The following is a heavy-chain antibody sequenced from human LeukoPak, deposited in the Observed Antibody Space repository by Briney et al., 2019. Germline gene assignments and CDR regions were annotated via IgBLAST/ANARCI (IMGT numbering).Heavy chain of an antibody. V-gene: IGHV3-7*01. CDR2: IKQDGSEK. Sequence: LSGGSLRLSCAASGFTFSSYWMSCVRQAPGKRLEWVANIKQDGSEKYYVDSVKGRFTISRDNAKNSLYLQMNSLRAEDTAVYYCARDWSTAMVTGGDFDYWGQGTLVTVSS. CDR3: ARDWSTAMVTGGDFDY. CDR1: GFTFSSYW. D-gene: IGHD5-18*01. J-gene: IGHJ4*02.